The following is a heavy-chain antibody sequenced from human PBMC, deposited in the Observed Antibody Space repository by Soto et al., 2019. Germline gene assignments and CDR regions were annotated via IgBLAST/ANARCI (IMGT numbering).Heavy chain of an antibody. Sequence: EVQLLESGGGLVQPGGSLRLSCAASGFTFNNYAMSWVRQAPGKGLEWVSGISGGGGVTYYADSVKGRFTISRDNSKKTVNLQMNSLRDDDTAVYYCAKPYTFWGGYPRDVGVVYSWGPGSLVTVSS. J-gene: IGHJ4*02. CDR1: GFTFNNYA. CDR3: AKPYTFWGGYPRDVGVVYS. D-gene: IGHD3-3*01. V-gene: IGHV3-23*01. CDR2: ISGGGGVT.